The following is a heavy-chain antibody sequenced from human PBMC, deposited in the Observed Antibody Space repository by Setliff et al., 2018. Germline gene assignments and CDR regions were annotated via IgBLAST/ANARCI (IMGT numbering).Heavy chain of an antibody. V-gene: IGHV1-69*10. CDR3: ARDSNGDYAD. CDR2: IIPILGIA. CDR1: GYTFTSYG. Sequence: ASVKVSCKASGYTFTSYGISWVRQAPGQGLEWMGGIIPILGIANYAQKFQGRVTITADESTSTAYMELSSLRSEDTAVYYCARDSNGDYADWGQGTLVTVSS. D-gene: IGHD4-17*01. J-gene: IGHJ4*02.